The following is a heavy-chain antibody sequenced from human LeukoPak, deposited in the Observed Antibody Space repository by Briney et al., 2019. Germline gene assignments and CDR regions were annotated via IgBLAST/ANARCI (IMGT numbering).Heavy chain of an antibody. CDR1: GYTFTSYG. D-gene: IGHD3-22*01. J-gene: IGHJ5*02. CDR2: IVVGSDNT. Sequence: GASVKVSCKASGYTFTSYGISWVRQAPGQGLEWIGWIVVGSDNTNYAQKFQERVTITRDMSTSTVYMELSSLRSDDTAVYYCVADPYYDASGPPRWFDPWGQGTLVTVSS. V-gene: IGHV1-58*02. CDR3: VADPYYDASGPPRWFDP.